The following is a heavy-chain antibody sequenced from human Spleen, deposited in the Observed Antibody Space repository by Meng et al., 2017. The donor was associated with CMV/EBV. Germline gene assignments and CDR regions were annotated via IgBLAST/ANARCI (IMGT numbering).Heavy chain of an antibody. D-gene: IGHD1-26*01. CDR3: ARGSGSFLEYFQY. J-gene: IGHJ1*01. Sequence: KASGGTFSRYTISWVGQATGKGLEWMGGIIPFFGTAKYAQKFQGRVTLTTDESTSTAYMELSSLRSEDTAVFYCARGSGSFLEYFQYWGQGTLVTVSS. CDR2: IIPFFGTA. CDR1: GGTFSRYT. V-gene: IGHV1-69*05.